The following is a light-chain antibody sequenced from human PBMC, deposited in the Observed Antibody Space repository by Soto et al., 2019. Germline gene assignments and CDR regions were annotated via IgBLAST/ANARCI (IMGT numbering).Light chain of an antibody. CDR1: QGISSY. CDR2: AAS. V-gene: IGKV1-9*01. J-gene: IGKJ3*01. CDR3: QQLNSYPT. Sequence: DIQLTQSPSFLSASVGDRVTITCRASQGISSYLAWYQQKPGKAPKLLIYAASTLQSGVPSRLSGSGSGTEFTLTIRSLQPEDFATYYCQQLNSYPTFGPGTKVDIK.